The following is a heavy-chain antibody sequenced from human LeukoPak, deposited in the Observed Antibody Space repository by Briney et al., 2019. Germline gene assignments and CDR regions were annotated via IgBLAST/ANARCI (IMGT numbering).Heavy chain of an antibody. D-gene: IGHD1-26*01. CDR2: INSDGSST. CDR3: AGGQEWELLPSNY. J-gene: IGHJ4*02. Sequence: GGSLRLSCAASGFTFSSYWMHWVRQAPGKGLVWVSRINSDGSSTSYADSVKGRFTISRDNAKNTLYLQMNSLRAEDTAVYYCAGGQEWELLPSNYWGQGTLVTVSS. V-gene: IGHV3-74*01. CDR1: GFTFSSYW.